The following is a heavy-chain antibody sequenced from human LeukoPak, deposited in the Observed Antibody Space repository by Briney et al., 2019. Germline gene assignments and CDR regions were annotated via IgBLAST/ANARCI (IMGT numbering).Heavy chain of an antibody. CDR1: GYTFTSYA. Sequence: ASVKVSCKASGYTFTSYAMNWVRQAPGQGLEWMGWINTNTGNPTYAQGFTGRFVFSLDTSVSTAYLQISSLKAEDTAVYYCARVGWSLEVGYGDANYFDYWGQGTLVTVSS. CDR3: ARVGWSLEVGYGDANYFDY. D-gene: IGHD4-17*01. J-gene: IGHJ4*02. CDR2: INTNTGNP. V-gene: IGHV7-4-1*02.